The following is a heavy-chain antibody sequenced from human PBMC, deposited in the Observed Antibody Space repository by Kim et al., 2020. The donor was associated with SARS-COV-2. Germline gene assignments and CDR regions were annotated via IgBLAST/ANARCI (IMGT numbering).Heavy chain of an antibody. CDR1: GFTFSSYD. V-gene: IGHV3-13*01. J-gene: IGHJ4*02. CDR2: IGNAGDT. CDR3: ARVYDSSGYYDY. D-gene: IGHD3-22*01. Sequence: GGSLRLSCAASGFTFSSYDMHWVRQATGKGLEWVSAIGNAGDTYYPGSVKGRFTISRENAKNSLYLQMNSRRAGDTAVYYCARVYDSSGYYDYCGQGTLVTFSS.